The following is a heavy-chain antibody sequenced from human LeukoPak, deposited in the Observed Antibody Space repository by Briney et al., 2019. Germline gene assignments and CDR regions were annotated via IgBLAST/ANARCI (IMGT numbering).Heavy chain of an antibody. V-gene: IGHV3-11*01. CDR3: ARASGYSWSHAFDI. Sequence: GGSLRLSCAASGFTFSDYYMSWIRQAPGKGLEWVSYITSSGSTIYYADSVKGRFTISRDNAKNSLYLQMNSLRAEDTAVYYCARASGYSWSHAFDIWGQGTMVTVSS. D-gene: IGHD5-18*01. CDR1: GFTFSDYY. CDR2: ITSSGSTI. J-gene: IGHJ3*02.